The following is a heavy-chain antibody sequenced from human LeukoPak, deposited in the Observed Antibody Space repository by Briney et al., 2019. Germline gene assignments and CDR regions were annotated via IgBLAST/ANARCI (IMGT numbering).Heavy chain of an antibody. CDR2: INHSGST. J-gene: IGHJ4*02. CDR1: GGSFSGYY. D-gene: IGHD4-17*01. Sequence: PSETLSLTCAVYGGSFSGYYWSWIRQPPGKGLEWIGEINHSGSTYYNPSLKSRVTISVDTSKNQFSLKLSSVTAADTAVYYCARHKVPFAVTNCFDYWGQGTLVTVSS. CDR3: ARHKVPFAVTNCFDY. V-gene: IGHV4-34*01.